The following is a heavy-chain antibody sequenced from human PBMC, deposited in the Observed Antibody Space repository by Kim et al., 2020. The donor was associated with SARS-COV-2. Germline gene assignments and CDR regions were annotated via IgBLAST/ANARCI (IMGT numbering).Heavy chain of an antibody. Sequence: GESLKISCKGSGYSFTSYWISWVRQMPGKGLEWMGRIDPSDSYTNYSPSFQGHVTISADKSISTAYLQWSSLKASDTAMYYCARHAYSSSRSGHFDYWGQGTLVTVSS. D-gene: IGHD6-13*01. J-gene: IGHJ4*02. V-gene: IGHV5-10-1*01. CDR2: IDPSDSYT. CDR3: ARHAYSSSRSGHFDY. CDR1: GYSFTSYW.